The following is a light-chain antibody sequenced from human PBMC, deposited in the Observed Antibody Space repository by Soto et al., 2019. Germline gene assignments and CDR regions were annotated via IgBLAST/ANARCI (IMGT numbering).Light chain of an antibody. J-gene: IGLJ1*01. V-gene: IGLV2-23*01. Sequence: QSALTQPASVSGSPGQSITISCTGTSSDVGSYNLVSWYQQHPGKAPKLMIYEGSKRPSGVSNHFSGSKSGNTASLTISGLLAEDEADYYCSSYAGTNTYLFGSGTKVTVL. CDR1: SSDVGSYNL. CDR3: SSYAGTNTYL. CDR2: EGS.